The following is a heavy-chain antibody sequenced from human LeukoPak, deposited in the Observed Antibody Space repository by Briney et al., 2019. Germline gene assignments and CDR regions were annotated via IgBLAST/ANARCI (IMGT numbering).Heavy chain of an antibody. CDR1: GFTFSSYH. CDR3: ARRATTERGHSYGLDY. D-gene: IGHD5-18*01. Sequence: PGGSLRLSCVVSGFTFSSYHMNWVRQAPGKGLEWVSSISTSSSSSSYIYYADSVTGRFTISRDNAKNSLYLQMNSLRAEDTAVYYCARRATTERGHSYGLDYWGQGTLVTVSS. J-gene: IGHJ4*02. CDR2: ISTSSSSSSYI. V-gene: IGHV3-21*01.